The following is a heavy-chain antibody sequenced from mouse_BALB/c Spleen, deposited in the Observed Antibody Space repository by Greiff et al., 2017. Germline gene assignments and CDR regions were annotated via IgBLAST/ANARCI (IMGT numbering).Heavy chain of an antibody. D-gene: IGHD1-1*01. CDR2: INPYNGGT. CDR3: ARSITTVAPYAMDY. V-gene: IGHV1-18*01. Sequence: VHVKQSGPELVKPGASMKISCKASGYSFTGYTMNWVKQSHGKNLEWIGLINPYNGGTSYNQKFKGKATLTVDKSSSTAYMELLSLTSEDSAVYYCARSITTVAPYAMDYWGQGTSVTVSS. CDR1: GYSFTGYT. J-gene: IGHJ4*01.